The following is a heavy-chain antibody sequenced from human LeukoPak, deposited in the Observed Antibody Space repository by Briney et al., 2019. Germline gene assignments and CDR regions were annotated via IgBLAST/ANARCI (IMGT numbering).Heavy chain of an antibody. CDR2: ISDSGGST. V-gene: IGHV3-23*01. Sequence: GGSLRLSCAASGFTFRSYGMSWVRQAPGKGLEWVSVISDSGGSTYYADSVKGRFTISRDNSKNTLYLQMNSLRAEDTAVYYCAKDRVKKYYYDSTGSSDYWGQGTLATVSS. J-gene: IGHJ4*02. D-gene: IGHD3-22*01. CDR1: GFTFRSYG. CDR3: AKDRVKKYYYDSTGSSDY.